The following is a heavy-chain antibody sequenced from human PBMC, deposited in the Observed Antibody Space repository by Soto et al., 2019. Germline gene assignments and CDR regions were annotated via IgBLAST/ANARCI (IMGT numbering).Heavy chain of an antibody. V-gene: IGHV3-23*01. CDR1: GFTISNYA. Sequence: EVQRLESGGGLLQPGGSLRLSCAASGFTISNYAMSWVRQAPGKGLEWVSVISVSGGGTYYADYVEGRFTISRDNSRNTLYLQMNSLRADDTAVYYCAKDLPPSIVSKYFYGLDVWGQGTTVTLPS. D-gene: IGHD3-16*02. CDR3: AKDLPPSIVSKYFYGLDV. CDR2: ISVSGGGT. J-gene: IGHJ6*02.